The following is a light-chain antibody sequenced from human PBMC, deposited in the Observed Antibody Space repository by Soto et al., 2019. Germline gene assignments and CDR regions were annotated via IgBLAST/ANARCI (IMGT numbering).Light chain of an antibody. Sequence: EVVLTQSPGTLSLSPGDRATLSCRASQSLSSSYLAWYQQKPGQAPGLLIYAASRRATGIPDRFSGSGSGTDFTLAISRLEPEDFAVYYCQQYGTSPRTFGQGTKVEIK. V-gene: IGKV3-20*01. CDR2: AAS. CDR3: QQYGTSPRT. CDR1: QSLSSSY. J-gene: IGKJ1*01.